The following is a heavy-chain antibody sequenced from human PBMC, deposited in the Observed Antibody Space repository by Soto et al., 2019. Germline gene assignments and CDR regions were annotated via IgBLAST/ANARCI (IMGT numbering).Heavy chain of an antibody. CDR3: ARDPHEFGTSYWFDP. CDR2: ISAYDGKT. D-gene: IGHD3-16*01. J-gene: IGHJ5*02. Sequence: ASVKVSCKTSGYTFHTYGINWVRQAPGQGLELMGWISAYDGKTTYAEKFQGRVTMTTDTSTSTAYMELRSLRSDDTAIYYCARDPHEFGTSYWFDPWGQGTTVTVSS. V-gene: IGHV1-18*01. CDR1: GYTFHTYG.